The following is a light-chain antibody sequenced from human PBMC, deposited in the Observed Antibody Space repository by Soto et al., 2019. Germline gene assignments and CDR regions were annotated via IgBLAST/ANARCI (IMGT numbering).Light chain of an antibody. CDR3: HQYSSSTKT. CDR2: GAS. CDR1: QSVSSSY. V-gene: IGKV3-20*01. J-gene: IGKJ1*01. Sequence: IGLTQSAGAVSLSQGERATLSCRASQSVSSSYLAWYQQKPGQAPRLLIYGASSRATGIPDRFSGSGSGTDFTLTISRLEPEDFAVYYCHQYSSSTKTFGQGTKVDIK.